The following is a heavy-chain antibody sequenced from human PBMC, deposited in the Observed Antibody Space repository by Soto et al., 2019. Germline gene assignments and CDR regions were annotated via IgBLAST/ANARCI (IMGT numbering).Heavy chain of an antibody. CDR2: IGGSGGNT. CDR1: GFTFRSYA. V-gene: IGHV3-23*01. J-gene: IGHJ4*02. D-gene: IGHD3-10*01. CDR3: AKSAGFGELLSHYCFDY. Sequence: EVQLLESGGGLVQPGGSLRLSCAASGFTFRSYAMSWVRQAPGKGLEWVSAIGGSGGNTYYADSVKGRFTISRDNSEDTLSLQMNGLRAEDTAVYYCAKSAGFGELLSHYCFDYGGRGTLVTIFS.